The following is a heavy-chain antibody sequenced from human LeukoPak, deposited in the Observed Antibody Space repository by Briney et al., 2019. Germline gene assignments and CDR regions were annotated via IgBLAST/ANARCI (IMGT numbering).Heavy chain of an antibody. CDR1: GFIFSTYE. J-gene: IGHJ6*02. Sequence: PGGSLRLYCAAFGFIFSTYEINWVRQAAGKGLEWVSYISSSGSRIYYADSVKGRFTISRDNAKNSLYLQMNSLRAEDTAVYYCARPRSDLYGMDVWGQGTTVTVSS. CDR3: ARPRSDLYGMDV. CDR2: ISSSGSRI. V-gene: IGHV3-48*03.